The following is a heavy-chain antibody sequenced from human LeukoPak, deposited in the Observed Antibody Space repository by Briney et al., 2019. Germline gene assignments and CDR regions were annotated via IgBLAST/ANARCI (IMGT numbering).Heavy chain of an antibody. D-gene: IGHD4-17*01. CDR1: GFTFSNYA. J-gene: IGHJ3*01. Sequence: PGGSLRLSCAGSGFTFSNYALIWVRQAPGRGLEWVSAIKGSGSFTKYADSVTGRFTISRDNSKNMLYLQMSSLTADDTAIYYCARDPNGDYIGAFDFGGQRTMVTVSS. V-gene: IGHV3-23*01. CDR2: IKGSGSFT. CDR3: ARDPNGDYIGAFDF.